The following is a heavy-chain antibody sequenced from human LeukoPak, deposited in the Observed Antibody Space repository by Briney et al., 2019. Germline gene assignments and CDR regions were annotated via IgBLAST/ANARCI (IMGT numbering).Heavy chain of an antibody. CDR2: IYTSGST. D-gene: IGHD6-13*01. CDR1: GGSISSGSYY. V-gene: IGHV4-61*02. J-gene: IGHJ4*02. Sequence: SETLSLTCTVSGGSISSGSYYWSWIRQPAGKGLEWIGRIYTSGSTNYNPSLKSRVTMSVDTSKNQFSLKLSSVTAADTAVYYCARTRWGSSWIFDYWGQGTLVTVSS. CDR3: ARTRWGSSWIFDY.